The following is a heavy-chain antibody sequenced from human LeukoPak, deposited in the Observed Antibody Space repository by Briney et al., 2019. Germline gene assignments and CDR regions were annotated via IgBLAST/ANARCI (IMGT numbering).Heavy chain of an antibody. CDR3: ARVRSYYDFWSGYLSLDY. J-gene: IGHJ4*02. CDR1: GYTFTSYG. Sequence: SVKVSCKASGYTFTSYGISWVRQAPGQGLEWMGWISAYNGNTNYAQKLQGRVTMTSDTSTSTAYMELRSLRSDDTAVYYCARVRSYYDFWSGYLSLDYWGQGTLVFVSS. CDR2: ISAYNGNT. V-gene: IGHV1-18*01. D-gene: IGHD3-3*01.